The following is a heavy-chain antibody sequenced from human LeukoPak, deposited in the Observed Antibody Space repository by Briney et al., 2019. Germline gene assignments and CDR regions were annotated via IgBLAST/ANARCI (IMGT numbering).Heavy chain of an antibody. J-gene: IGHJ6*03. CDR1: GGSISSSSYY. CDR3: ARGEWELLRTPIYYYYYYMDV. V-gene: IGHV4-39*01. Sequence: SETLSLTCTVSGGSISSSSYYWGWIRQPPGKGLEWIGSIYYSGSTYYNPSLKSRVTISVDTSKNQFSLKLSSVTAADTAVYYCARGEWELLRTPIYYYYYYMDVWGKGTTVTVSS. D-gene: IGHD1-26*01. CDR2: IYYSGST.